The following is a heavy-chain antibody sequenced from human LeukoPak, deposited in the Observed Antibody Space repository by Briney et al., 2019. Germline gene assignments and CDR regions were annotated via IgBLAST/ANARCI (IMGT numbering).Heavy chain of an antibody. CDR3: AKGVTTVRIYYHGMDV. D-gene: IGHD4-17*01. CDR2: ISGSGDSR. V-gene: IGHV3-23*01. J-gene: IGHJ6*02. CDR1: GFTFSSCA. Sequence: PRGSLRLSCAASGFTFSSCAMSWVRQAPGEGLEWVSLISGSGDSRYYADSVKGRFTISRDNAKNTLWLQMNSLRAEDTAVYYCAKGVTTVRIYYHGMDVWGQGTRVTLSS.